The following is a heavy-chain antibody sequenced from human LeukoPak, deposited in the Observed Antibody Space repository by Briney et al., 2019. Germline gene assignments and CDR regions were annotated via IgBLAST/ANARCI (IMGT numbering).Heavy chain of an antibody. CDR1: GYTFTSYD. V-gene: IGHV1-8*01. CDR2: MNPNSGNT. J-gene: IGHJ4*02. CDR3: AREWYYDILTGTE. Sequence: ASVKVSCKASGYTFTSYDINWVRQATGQGLEWMGWMNPNSGNTGYAQKFQGRVTMTRNTSISTAYMELSSLRSDDTAVYYCAREWYYDILTGTEWGQGTLVTVSS. D-gene: IGHD3-9*01.